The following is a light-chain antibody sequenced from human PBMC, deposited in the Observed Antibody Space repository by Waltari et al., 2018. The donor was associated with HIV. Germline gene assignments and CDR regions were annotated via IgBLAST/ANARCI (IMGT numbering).Light chain of an antibody. CDR2: DVT. J-gene: IGLJ1*01. V-gene: IGLV2-8*01. CDR3: NSYAGSSKSYV. CDR1: TSAIGGYNY. Sequence: QSALTQPPSASGSPGQSVTISCTGPTSAIGGYNYVSWYQQHPGEAPRLIIYDVTKRPSGVPDRFSGSKSGNTASLTVSGLQAEDEAEYYCNSYAGSSKSYVFGTGTKVTVL.